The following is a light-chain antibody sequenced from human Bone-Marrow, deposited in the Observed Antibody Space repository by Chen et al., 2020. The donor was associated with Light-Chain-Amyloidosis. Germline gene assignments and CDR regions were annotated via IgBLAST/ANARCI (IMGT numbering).Light chain of an antibody. Sequence: QSALTQPASVAGSVGQSIPISCTGTSTDVGHYNLVSWYQQHPGEAPMLMIYEDSERPSGVSNRFSGSKSGNTASLTISGLQTEDQADYYCCSSSDTDTLIFGTGTRLTVL. CDR2: EDS. CDR3: CSSSDTDTLI. CDR1: STDVGHYNL. J-gene: IGLJ2*01. V-gene: IGLV2-23*01.